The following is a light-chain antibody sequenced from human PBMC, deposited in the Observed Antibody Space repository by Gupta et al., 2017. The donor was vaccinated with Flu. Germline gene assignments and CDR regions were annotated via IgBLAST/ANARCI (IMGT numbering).Light chain of an antibody. CDR2: DDS. CDR1: NIGTKS. V-gene: IGLV3-21*02. J-gene: IGLJ3*02. CDR3: QVWDSSSHHRV. Sequence: GGNNIGTKSVNWYQQKPGQAPVVVVHDDSDRPAGIPERFSGSNSGNTATLCISRVEAGDEADYYCQVWDSSSHHRVFGGGTKLTVL.